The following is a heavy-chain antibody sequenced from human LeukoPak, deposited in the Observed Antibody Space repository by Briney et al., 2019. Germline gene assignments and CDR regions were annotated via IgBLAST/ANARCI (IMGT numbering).Heavy chain of an antibody. CDR1: GYSFTTSW. Sequence: GDSLKISCKGSGYSFTTSWFTWGRQMPGKGLEWMGRIDPIGSYTTYSPSFQGHVTISADKSISTAYLQWSSLKASDTAMYYCARHGYCSGGRCYYDYWGQGTLVTVSS. D-gene: IGHD2-15*01. CDR3: ARHGYCSGGRCYYDY. V-gene: IGHV5-10-1*01. J-gene: IGHJ4*02. CDR2: IDPIGSYT.